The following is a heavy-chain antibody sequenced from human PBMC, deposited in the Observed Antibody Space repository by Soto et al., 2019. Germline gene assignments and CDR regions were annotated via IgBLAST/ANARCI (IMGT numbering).Heavy chain of an antibody. Sequence: PSETLSLTCTVSGGSVSSGRYYWSWIRQPPGKGLEWIGHSYYSGSTNYNPSLKSRITISVNTSKNQFSLKLSSVTAADTAVYYCARDEYSSSWEVDYYYGMDVWGQGTTVTVSS. J-gene: IGHJ6*02. CDR3: ARDEYSSSWEVDYYYGMDV. V-gene: IGHV4-61*01. CDR1: GGSVSSGRYY. D-gene: IGHD6-6*01. CDR2: SYYSGST.